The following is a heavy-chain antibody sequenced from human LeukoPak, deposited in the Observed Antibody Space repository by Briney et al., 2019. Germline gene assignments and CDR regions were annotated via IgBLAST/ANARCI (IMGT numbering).Heavy chain of an antibody. J-gene: IGHJ3*02. CDR2: IYPSDSDT. Sequence: GESLKISCKDSTNSFTKYWIGWVRQMPGKGLEWMGIIYPSDSDTKYSPSFQGQVTISVDKSISTAYLQWSSLKASDTAMYYCARQREPRSELNTFDSWGQGTMVTVSS. CDR1: TNSFTKYW. CDR3: ARQREPRSELNTFDS. V-gene: IGHV5-51*01. D-gene: IGHD1/OR15-1a*01.